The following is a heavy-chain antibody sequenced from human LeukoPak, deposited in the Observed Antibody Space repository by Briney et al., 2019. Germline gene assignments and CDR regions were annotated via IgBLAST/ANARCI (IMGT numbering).Heavy chain of an antibody. D-gene: IGHD3-3*01. J-gene: IGHJ6*03. CDR1: GFTFSRYP. V-gene: IGHV3-64*01. Sequence: PGGSLRLSCAASGFTFSRYPMHWVRQAPGKGLEYVSGISSNGVSKYYANSVKGRFTISRDNSKGTLYLQMGSLRPDDMAVYYCASGLLRFLEWFPHYYMDVWGKGTTVTVSS. CDR2: ISSNGVSK. CDR3: ASGLLRFLEWFPHYYMDV.